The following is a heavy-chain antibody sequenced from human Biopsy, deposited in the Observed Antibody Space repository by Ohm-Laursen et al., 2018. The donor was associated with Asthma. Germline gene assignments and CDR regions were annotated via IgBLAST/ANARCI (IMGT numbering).Heavy chain of an antibody. V-gene: IGHV4-30-2*01. D-gene: IGHD5-24*01. Sequence: TLSLTCSVSGGSIGSGGYSWSWIRQPPGKGLEWIGYIYHRGSTYYNPSLKSRVNLSVDRSKNQFSLKLSSVTAADTAVYYCARVKDGYNFDYWGQGTLVTVSS. CDR1: GGSIGSGGYS. J-gene: IGHJ4*02. CDR2: IYHRGST. CDR3: ARVKDGYNFDY.